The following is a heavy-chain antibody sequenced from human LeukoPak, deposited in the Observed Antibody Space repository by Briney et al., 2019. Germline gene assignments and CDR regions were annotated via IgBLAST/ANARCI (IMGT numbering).Heavy chain of an antibody. CDR3: AREQPRIFGPTHFDY. V-gene: IGHV1-2*02. CDR2: INPNSGGT. J-gene: IGHJ4*02. CDR1: GYTFTGYH. Sequence: ASVKVSCKASGYTFTGYHMHWVRQAPGQGLEWMGWINPNSGGTNYAQKFQGRVTMTRDTSISTAYMELSRLRSDDTAVYYCAREQPRIFGPTHFDYWGQGTLVTVSS. D-gene: IGHD3/OR15-3a*01.